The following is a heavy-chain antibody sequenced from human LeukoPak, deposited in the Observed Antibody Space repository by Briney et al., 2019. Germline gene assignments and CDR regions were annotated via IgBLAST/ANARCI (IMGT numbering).Heavy chain of an antibody. J-gene: IGHJ4*02. CDR3: AREKQRRLLWFGELGEYYFDY. CDR1: GFTVSSNY. CDR2: IYSGGST. Sequence: GRSLRLSCAASGFTVSSNYMSWVRQAPGKGLEWVSVIYSGGSTYYADSVKGRFTISRDNSKNTLYLQMNSLRAEDTAVYYCAREKQRRLLWFGELGEYYFDYWGQGTLVTVSS. V-gene: IGHV3-53*01. D-gene: IGHD3-10*01.